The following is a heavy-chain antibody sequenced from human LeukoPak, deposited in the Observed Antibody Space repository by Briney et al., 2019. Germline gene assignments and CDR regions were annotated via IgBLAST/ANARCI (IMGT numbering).Heavy chain of an antibody. CDR2: INPNSGGT. Sequence: GASVKVPCKASGYTFTGYYMHWVRQAPGQGLEWMGWINPNSGGTNYAQKFQGRVTMTRDTSISTAYMELSRLRSDDTAVYYCARLTRSGAVAGTGPFLDYWGQGTLVTVSS. D-gene: IGHD6-19*01. J-gene: IGHJ4*02. V-gene: IGHV1-2*02. CDR3: ARLTRSGAVAGTGPFLDY. CDR1: GYTFTGYY.